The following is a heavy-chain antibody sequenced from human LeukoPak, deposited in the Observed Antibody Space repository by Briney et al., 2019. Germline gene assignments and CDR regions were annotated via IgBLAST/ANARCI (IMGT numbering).Heavy chain of an antibody. CDR2: IIPIVDVT. J-gene: IGHJ4*02. V-gene: IGHV1-69*04. Sequence: SVKVSCKASGGTFSSYAISWVLQAPGQGLQWVGRIIPIVDVTSYAQNFKGRVTITADESTTTAYMELSSLRSEDTAVYYCAREMGDREFYFDYWGQGTLVTVSS. D-gene: IGHD3-10*01. CDR1: GGTFSSYA. CDR3: AREMGDREFYFDY.